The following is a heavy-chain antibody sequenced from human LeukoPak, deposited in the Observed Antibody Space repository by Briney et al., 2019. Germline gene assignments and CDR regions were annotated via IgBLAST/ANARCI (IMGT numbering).Heavy chain of an antibody. CDR1: GYSFTSYW. D-gene: IGHD3-9*01. CDR3: ARSINDILTGYPSYYYYYMDV. V-gene: IGHV5-51*01. Sequence: GESLKISCKGSGYSFTSYWIGWVRQMPGKGLEWMGIIYPGDSDTRYSPSFEGQVTISADKSISTAYLQWSSLKASDTAMYYCARSINDILTGYPSYYYYYMDVWGKGTTVTVSS. J-gene: IGHJ6*03. CDR2: IYPGDSDT.